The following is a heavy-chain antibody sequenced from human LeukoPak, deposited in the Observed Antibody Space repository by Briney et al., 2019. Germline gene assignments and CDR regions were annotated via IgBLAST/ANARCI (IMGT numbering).Heavy chain of an antibody. Sequence: GGSLRLSCAASGITFSSYGMSWVRQAPGKGLEWVSSISSSSSYIYYADSVKGRFTISRDNAKNSLYLQMNSLRAEDTAVYYCARGRYSSGWDETFDYWGQGTLVTVSS. V-gene: IGHV3-21*01. CDR1: GITFSSYG. CDR3: ARGRYSSGWDETFDY. CDR2: ISSSSSYI. D-gene: IGHD6-19*01. J-gene: IGHJ4*02.